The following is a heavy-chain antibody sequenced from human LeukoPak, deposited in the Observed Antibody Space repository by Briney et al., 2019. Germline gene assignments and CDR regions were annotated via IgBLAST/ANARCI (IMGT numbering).Heavy chain of an antibody. V-gene: IGHV3-30*03. CDR2: ITYDGYYK. CDR3: ARDLSPVVRASPMGY. Sequence: PGTSLRLSCAASGFTFTNYGMHWVRQAPGKGLEWVALITYDGYYKYYSGSVKGRFTISSDTSKNTLYLQMNSLRAEDTAVYYCARDLSPVVRASPMGYWGQGTPVTVSS. CDR1: GFTFTNYG. D-gene: IGHD3-10*01. J-gene: IGHJ4*02.